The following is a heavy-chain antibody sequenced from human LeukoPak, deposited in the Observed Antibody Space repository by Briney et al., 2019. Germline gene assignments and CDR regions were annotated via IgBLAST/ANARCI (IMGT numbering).Heavy chain of an antibody. CDR2: IRSKIYGGTP. CDR3: TRDQTPYY. V-gene: IGHV3-49*04. Sequence: PGGSLRLSCAASGLTFADYTMHWVRQAPGKGLEWVGFIRSKIYGGTPEYAASVRGRFTISRDDSKGVAYLQMNSLKTEDTAVYYCTRDQTPYYWGQGTLVTVSS. J-gene: IGHJ4*02. CDR1: GLTFADYT.